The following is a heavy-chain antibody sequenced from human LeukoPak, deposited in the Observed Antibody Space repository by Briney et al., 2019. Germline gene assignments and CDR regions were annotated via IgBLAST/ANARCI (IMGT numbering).Heavy chain of an antibody. J-gene: IGHJ4*02. Sequence: GGSLRLSCAASGFTFSSYAMHWVRQAPGKGLEWVAVISYDGSNKYYADSVKGRFTISRDNSKNTLYLQMNSLRAEDTAVYYCAREDGGYYIDYWGQGTLVTVSS. V-gene: IGHV3-30-3*01. D-gene: IGHD3-22*01. CDR1: GFTFSSYA. CDR3: AREDGGYYIDY. CDR2: ISYDGSNK.